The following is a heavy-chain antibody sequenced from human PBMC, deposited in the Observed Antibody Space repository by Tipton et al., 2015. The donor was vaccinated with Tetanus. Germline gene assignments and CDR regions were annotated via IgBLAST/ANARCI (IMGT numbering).Heavy chain of an antibody. CDR1: GGSITPYY. J-gene: IGHJ4*02. D-gene: IGHD3-9*01. CDR3: ARHSSLKALNY. CDR2: IFYGGAT. Sequence: GLVKPSETLSLTCSVSGGSITPYYWTWIRQPPGKGLEWIGYIFYGGATNYNPSLGSRLTISVDTSKNQFSLKLTSVTAADTAVYYCARHSSLKALNYWGQGSLVTASS. V-gene: IGHV4-59*08.